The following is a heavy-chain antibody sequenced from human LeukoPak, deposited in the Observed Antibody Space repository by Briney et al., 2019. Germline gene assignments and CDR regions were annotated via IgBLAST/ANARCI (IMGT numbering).Heavy chain of an antibody. Sequence: SETLSLTCTVSGDSISSYYWGWIRQPPGKGLEWIGTIYYSGSTYYNPSLKSRVTISVDTSKNHFSLKLSSVTAADTAVYYCARGHYFASGNYYRGWFDPWGQGSLVTVSS. CDR1: GDSISSYY. J-gene: IGHJ5*02. V-gene: IGHV4-39*02. CDR2: IYYSGST. D-gene: IGHD3-10*01. CDR3: ARGHYFASGNYYRGWFDP.